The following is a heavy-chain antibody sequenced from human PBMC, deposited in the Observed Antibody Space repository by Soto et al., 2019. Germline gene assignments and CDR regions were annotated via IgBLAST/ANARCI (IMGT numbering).Heavy chain of an antibody. J-gene: IGHJ4*02. CDR3: TGEVASGY. CDR2: ISRDGRTK. CDR1: GFTVSSKG. Sequence: QVQLVESGGGVVQPGRSLRLSCSVSGFTVSSKGMHWVRQAPGKGLEWVAVISRDGRTKFYADSVEGRFTISKDSSRNTLFLEMDSLRSDDMAVYYCTGEVASGYWGQGTLVTVSS. D-gene: IGHD2-8*02. V-gene: IGHV3-30*03.